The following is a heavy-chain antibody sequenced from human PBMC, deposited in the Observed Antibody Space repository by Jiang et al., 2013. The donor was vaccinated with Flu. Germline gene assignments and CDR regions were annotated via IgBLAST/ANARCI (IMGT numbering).Heavy chain of an antibody. V-gene: IGHV1-69*01. CDR1: GDTFWSYA. D-gene: IGHD6-13*01. Sequence: CKVSGDTFWSYAISWVRQAPGQGLEWMGVFMPIFDTSNYAQRFQGRISITADESTRTAYMELSSLRSEDTAIYYCAREGTGYSSSQFDYWGQGTPVTVSS. CDR3: AREGTGYSSSQFDY. J-gene: IGHJ4*02. CDR2: FMPIFDTS.